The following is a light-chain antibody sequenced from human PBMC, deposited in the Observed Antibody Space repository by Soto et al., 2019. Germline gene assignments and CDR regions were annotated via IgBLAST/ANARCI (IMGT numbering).Light chain of an antibody. J-gene: IGKJ1*01. CDR1: QSISTW. CDR3: QQYNGYSGT. CDR2: KAS. V-gene: IGKV1-5*03. Sequence: DIQMTQSPSTLSASVGDRVTITCRASQSISTWLAWYQQKPGQVPKLLIYKASSLQSGVPSRFSGSGSGTEFTLTISSLQPDDFATYYCQQYNGYSGTFGQGTKVEIK.